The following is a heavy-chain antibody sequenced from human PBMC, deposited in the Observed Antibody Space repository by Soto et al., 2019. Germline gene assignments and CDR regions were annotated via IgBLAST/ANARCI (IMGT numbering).Heavy chain of an antibody. J-gene: IGHJ5*02. CDR2: IYYTGRV. D-gene: IGHD2-2*01. Sequence: QVQLQESGPGLVKPSQTLSLTSTVSGCSLKSGGYYWSWIRQHPGRGLEWIGYIYYTGRVYSNPSRESRVTFSVDTSRTQFSLKLSSVTAADTGVYYCAGDVTSNHHYFDLWGHGTLVIVSS. V-gene: IGHV4-31*02. CDR1: GCSLKSGGYY. CDR3: AGDVTSNHHYFDL.